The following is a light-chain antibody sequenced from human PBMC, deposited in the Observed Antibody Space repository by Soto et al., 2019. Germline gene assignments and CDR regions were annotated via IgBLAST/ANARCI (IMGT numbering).Light chain of an antibody. J-gene: IGKJ1*01. Sequence: DIQMTQSPSTLSASVGDRVTITCRASQSIGRWLAWYQQKPGKAPNLLIYDASSLEGGVPSRFSGSGSGTEFTLTISSLQPDDLATYYCQHYNTYSSTFGQGTKVEIK. V-gene: IGKV1-5*01. CDR1: QSIGRW. CDR2: DAS. CDR3: QHYNTYSST.